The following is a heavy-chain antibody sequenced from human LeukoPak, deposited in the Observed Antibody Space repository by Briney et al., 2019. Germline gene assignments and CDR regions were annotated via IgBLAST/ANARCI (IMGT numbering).Heavy chain of an antibody. CDR1: GYTFTNYY. Sequence: EASVKVSCKTSGYTFTNYYMHWVRQAPGQGLEWMGIINPSGGGTTYAQKFQGRVSMTRDTSTSTVYMELSSLRSEDTAVYYCARDHPVLTLALGFDYWGQGTLVTVSS. D-gene: IGHD3-10*01. V-gene: IGHV1-46*01. CDR3: ARDHPVLTLALGFDY. J-gene: IGHJ4*02. CDR2: INPSGGGT.